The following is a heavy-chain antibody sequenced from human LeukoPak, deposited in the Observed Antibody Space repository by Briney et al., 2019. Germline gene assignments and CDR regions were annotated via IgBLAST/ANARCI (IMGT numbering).Heavy chain of an antibody. Sequence: GGSLRLSCAASGFTFSDYYMSWIRQAPGKGLEWVSYISSSGSTIYYADSVKGRFTLSRDNSKNTLYLQMNSLRAEDTAVYYCARDYYDYVWGTFDYWGQGTLVTVSS. J-gene: IGHJ4*02. CDR1: GFTFSDYY. CDR3: ARDYYDYVWGTFDY. D-gene: IGHD3-16*01. V-gene: IGHV3-11*04. CDR2: ISSSGSTI.